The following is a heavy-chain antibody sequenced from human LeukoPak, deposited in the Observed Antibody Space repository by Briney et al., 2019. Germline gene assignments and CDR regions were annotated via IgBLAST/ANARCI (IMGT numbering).Heavy chain of an antibody. CDR2: INAYNGKT. D-gene: IGHD2-2*01. V-gene: IGHV1-18*01. Sequence: ASVQVSCTASGYTFTSYGISWVRQAPGQGLEWMGWINAYNGKTNYAQKLQGRVTMTTDTSTSTAYMELRSLRSDDTAVYYCARVKLVPDAKTGSYIDPWGQGTLVTVSS. CDR1: GYTFTSYG. J-gene: IGHJ5*02. CDR3: ARVKLVPDAKTGSYIDP.